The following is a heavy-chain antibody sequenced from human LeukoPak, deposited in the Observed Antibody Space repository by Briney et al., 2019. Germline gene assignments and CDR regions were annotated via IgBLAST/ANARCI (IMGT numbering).Heavy chain of an antibody. V-gene: IGHV3-49*04. J-gene: IGHJ6*03. CDR2: IRSKAYGGTT. Sequence: GGSLRLSCAASGFTFGDYAMSWVRQAPGKGLEWVGFIRSKAYGGTTEYAASVKGRFTISRDDSKSIAYLQMNSLKTEDTAVYYCTRDSKDIVVVPAAIYYYYYYMDVWGKGTTVTVSS. CDR1: GFTFGDYA. D-gene: IGHD2-2*01. CDR3: TRDSKDIVVVPAAIYYYYYYMDV.